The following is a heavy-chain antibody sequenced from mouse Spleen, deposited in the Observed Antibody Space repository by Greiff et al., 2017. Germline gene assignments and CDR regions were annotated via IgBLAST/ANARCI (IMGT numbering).Heavy chain of an antibody. Sequence: QVQLQQSGAELVRPGTSVKVSCKASGYAFTNYLIEWVKQRPGQGLEWIGVINPGSGSTNYDEKFKGKAILTADKSSSTAYMQLSSLTSEDSAVYFCARYSSGVDYWGQGTTLTVSS. J-gene: IGHJ2*01. D-gene: IGHD3-2*02. CDR2: INPGSGST. CDR1: GYAFTNYL. CDR3: ARYSSGVDY. V-gene: IGHV1-54*01.